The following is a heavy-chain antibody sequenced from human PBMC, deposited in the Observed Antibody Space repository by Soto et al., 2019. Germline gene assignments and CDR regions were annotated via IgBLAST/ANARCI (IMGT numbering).Heavy chain of an antibody. CDR2: ISSSSSYI. CDR3: ARDPGGYSGYARLDP. V-gene: IGHV3-21*01. Sequence: GGSLRLSCAASGFTFSSYSMNWVRQAPGKGLEWVSSISSSSSYIYYADSVKGRFTISRDNAKNSLYLQMNSLRAEDTAVYYCARDPGGYSGYARLDPWGQGTLVTVS. CDR1: GFTFSSYS. D-gene: IGHD5-12*01. J-gene: IGHJ5*02.